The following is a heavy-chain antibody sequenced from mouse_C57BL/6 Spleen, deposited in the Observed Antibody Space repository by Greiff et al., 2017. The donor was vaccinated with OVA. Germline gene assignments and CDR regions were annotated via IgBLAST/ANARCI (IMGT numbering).Heavy chain of an antibody. CDR3: ARSGDNYVDWYFDV. Sequence: VQLQQSGPELVKPGASVKISCKASGYSFTDYNMNWVKQSNGKSLEWIGVINPNYGTTSYNQKFKGNATLTVDQSSITAYMQLNSLTSEDSSVYYCARSGDNYVDWYFDVWGTGTTVTVSS. CDR1: GYSFTDYN. D-gene: IGHD1-3*01. V-gene: IGHV1-39*01. J-gene: IGHJ1*03. CDR2: INPNYGTT.